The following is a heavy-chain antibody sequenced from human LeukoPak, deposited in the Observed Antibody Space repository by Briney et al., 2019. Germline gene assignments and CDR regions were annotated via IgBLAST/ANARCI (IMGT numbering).Heavy chain of an antibody. V-gene: IGHV4-39*07. CDR3: ARGAGWYQF. D-gene: IGHD6-19*01. CDR1: GGSISSSSYY. J-gene: IGHJ4*02. Sequence: SETLSLTCTVSGGSISSSSYYWGWIRQPPGKGLEWIGSIYYSGSTYYNPSLKSRVTISVDTSKNQFSLKMNSVTAEDTAVYYCARGAGWYQFWGQGTLVTVSS. CDR2: IYYSGST.